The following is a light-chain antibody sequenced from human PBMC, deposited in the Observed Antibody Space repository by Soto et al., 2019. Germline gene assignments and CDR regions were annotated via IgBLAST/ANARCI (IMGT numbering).Light chain of an antibody. CDR1: QSVSTN. Sequence: VMTQSPATLSVSPGERVALSCWASQSVSTNLAWYQQRPGQAPRLLIYGASSRAIGIPGRFSGSGSGTEFTLTISSLQSEDFAVYYCQQYDDWLRLTFGGGTKVEIK. V-gene: IGKV3-15*01. CDR2: GAS. CDR3: QQYDDWLRLT. J-gene: IGKJ4*01.